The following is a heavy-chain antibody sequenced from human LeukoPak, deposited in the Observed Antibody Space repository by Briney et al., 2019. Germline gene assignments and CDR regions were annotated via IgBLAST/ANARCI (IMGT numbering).Heavy chain of an antibody. V-gene: IGHV1-8*03. Sequence: ASVKVSCKVSGYTFTGYYMHWVRQAPGQGLEWMGWMNPNSGNTGYAQKFQGRVTITRNTSISTAYMELSSLRSEDTAVYYCARAVDGENYDFWSGYGTYNWFDPWGQGALVTVSS. CDR3: ARAVDGENYDFWSGYGTYNWFDP. CDR2: MNPNSGNT. CDR1: GYTFTGYY. J-gene: IGHJ5*02. D-gene: IGHD3-3*01.